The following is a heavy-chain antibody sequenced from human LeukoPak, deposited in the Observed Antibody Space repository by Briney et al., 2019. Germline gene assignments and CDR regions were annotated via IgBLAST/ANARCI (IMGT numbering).Heavy chain of an antibody. Sequence: GGSLRLSYAASGFTFSNFWMSWVRQAPGKGLGRVANIKQDGSEQYYVDSVKGRFTISRDNARNSLYLQMNSLRTEDTALYYCATHSYYYGLGSYPHYLDYWGQGTLVTVSA. D-gene: IGHD3-10*01. CDR2: IKQDGSEQ. CDR1: GFTFSNFW. CDR3: ATHSYYYGLGSYPHYLDY. J-gene: IGHJ4*02. V-gene: IGHV3-7*03.